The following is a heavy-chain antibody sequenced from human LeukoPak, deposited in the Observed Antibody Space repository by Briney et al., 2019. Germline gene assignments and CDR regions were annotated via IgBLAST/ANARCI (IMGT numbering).Heavy chain of an antibody. Sequence: GGSLRLSFAASGFTFRNAWMASVRQAPRKGLVFVGRIRNKSDGGTADSADPLKGRFTISRDDSTNTLYLQMNSLETEDTAVYYCTTWGGSFSRYWGQGTLVTVSS. D-gene: IGHD1-26*01. J-gene: IGHJ4*02. CDR2: IRNKSDGGTA. CDR3: TTWGGSFSRY. V-gene: IGHV3-15*01. CDR1: GFTFRNAW.